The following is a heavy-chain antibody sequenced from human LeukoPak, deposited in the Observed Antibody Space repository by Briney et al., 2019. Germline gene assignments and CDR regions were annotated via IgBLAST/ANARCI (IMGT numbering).Heavy chain of an antibody. CDR3: ARPESRGYGYYELDFDY. V-gene: IGHV1-3*01. CDR1: GYTFTNYA. J-gene: IGHJ4*02. Sequence: GASVKVSCKASGYTFTNYAIHWVRQAPGQRLEWMGWINAGSGNTKYSQTFQGRVTITRDTSASTAYMELSSLRSEDTAVYYCARPESRGYGYYELDFDYWGQGTLVTVSS. CDR2: INAGSGNT. D-gene: IGHD3-22*01.